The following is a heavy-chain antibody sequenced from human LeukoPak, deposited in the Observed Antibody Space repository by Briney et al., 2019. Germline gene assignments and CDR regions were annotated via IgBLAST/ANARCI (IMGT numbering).Heavy chain of an antibody. J-gene: IGHJ4*02. CDR3: VRVYCSSTSCSDYFDY. V-gene: IGHV3-48*03. CDR1: GFTFSAFE. Sequence: PGGSLRLSCAASGFTFSAFEMNWVRQAPGKGLKWLSYISGSGGTTLYADSVKGRFTISRDNAKNSLYLQMNSLRVEDTAVYYCVRVYCSSTSCSDYFDYWGQGSLVTVSS. D-gene: IGHD2-2*01. CDR2: ISGSGGTT.